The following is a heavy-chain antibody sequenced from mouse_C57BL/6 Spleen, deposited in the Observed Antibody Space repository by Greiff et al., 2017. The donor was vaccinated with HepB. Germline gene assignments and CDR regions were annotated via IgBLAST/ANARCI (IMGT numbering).Heavy chain of an antibody. J-gene: IGHJ1*03. V-gene: IGHV14-3*01. D-gene: IGHD1-1*01. Sequence: EVQLQQSVAELVRPGASVKLSCTASGFNIKNTYMHWVKQRPEQGLEWIGRIDPANGNTKYAPKFPGKATITADTSSNTAYLQLSSLTSEDTAISYGARDDNYDGSTGWYFDVWGTGTTVTVSS. CDR1: GFNIKNTY. CDR2: IDPANGNT. CDR3: ARDDNYDGSTGWYFDV.